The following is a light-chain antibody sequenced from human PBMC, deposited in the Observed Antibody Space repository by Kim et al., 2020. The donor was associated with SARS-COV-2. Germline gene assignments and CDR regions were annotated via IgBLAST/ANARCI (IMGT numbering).Light chain of an antibody. Sequence: SYELTQPLSVSVALGQTASISCGGDNFGTKHVQWYQQKAGQAPMLVIYRDNNRPSGIPERFSGPNSGNTATLTISVAQVGDEAEYYCQVWDNSVIFGGGTQLTVL. J-gene: IGLJ2*01. CDR1: NFGTKH. CDR3: QVWDNSVI. CDR2: RDN. V-gene: IGLV3-9*01.